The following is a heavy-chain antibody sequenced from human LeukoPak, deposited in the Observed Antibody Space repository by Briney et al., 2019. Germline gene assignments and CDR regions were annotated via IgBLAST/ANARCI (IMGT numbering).Heavy chain of an antibody. V-gene: IGHV4-59*01. CDR1: GGSISSYY. D-gene: IGHD6-19*01. CDR2: IYYSGST. J-gene: IGHJ4*02. Sequence: SETLSLTCTVSGGSISSYYWSWIRQPPGKGLEWIGYIYYSGSTYYNPSLKSRVTISVDTSKNQFSLKLTSVAAADTAVYYCAKTLLGAVAAFDYWGQGTLVTVSS. CDR3: AKTLLGAVAAFDY.